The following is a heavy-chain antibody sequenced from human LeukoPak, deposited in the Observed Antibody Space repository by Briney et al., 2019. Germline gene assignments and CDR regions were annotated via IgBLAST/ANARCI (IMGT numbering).Heavy chain of an antibody. J-gene: IGHJ3*02. V-gene: IGHV1-46*01. CDR3: ARARGAALFDAFDI. CDR1: GGTFSSYA. CDR2: INPSGGST. Sequence: GASVKVSCKASGGTFSSYAISWVRQAPGQGLEWMGIINPSGGSTSYAQKFQGRVTMTRDTSTSTVYMELSSLRSEDTAVYYCARARGAALFDAFDIWGQGTMVTVSS. D-gene: IGHD3-10*01.